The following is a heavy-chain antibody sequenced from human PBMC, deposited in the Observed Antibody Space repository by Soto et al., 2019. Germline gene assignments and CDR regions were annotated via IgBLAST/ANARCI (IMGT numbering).Heavy chain of an antibody. CDR1: GFTVSSNY. CDR3: ARDTFGYGSVFDY. CDR2: IYSGGST. V-gene: IGHV3-53*01. J-gene: IGHJ4*02. Sequence: GGSLRLSCAASGFTVSSNYMSWVRQAPGKGLGWVSVIYSGGSTYYADSVKGRFTISRDNSKNTLYLQMNSLRAEDTAVYYCARDTFGYGSVFDYWGQGTLVTVSS. D-gene: IGHD3-10*01.